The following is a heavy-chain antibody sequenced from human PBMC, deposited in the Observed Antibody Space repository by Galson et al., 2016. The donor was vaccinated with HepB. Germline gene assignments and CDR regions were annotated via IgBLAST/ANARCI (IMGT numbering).Heavy chain of an antibody. V-gene: IGHV6-1*01. CDR2: TYYRSKWYN. D-gene: IGHD3-10*01. Sequence: CAISGDSVSSNNAAWNWIRQSPSRGLEWLGRTYYRSKWYNDYAVSVKSRITVNPDTSKNQFSLHLNSATPGDTAVYYCARAWGRGRYYYSSGNLNLVGGLDVGGQGTTGSVSS. CDR3: ARAWGRGRYYYSSGNLNLVGGLDV. CDR1: GDSVSSNNAA. J-gene: IGHJ6*02.